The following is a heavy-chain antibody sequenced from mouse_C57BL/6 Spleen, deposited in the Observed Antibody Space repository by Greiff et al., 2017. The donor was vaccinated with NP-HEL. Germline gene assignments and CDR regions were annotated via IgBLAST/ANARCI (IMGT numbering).Heavy chain of an antibody. CDR2: ISYDGSN. Sequence: EVKLMESGPGLVKPSQSLSLTCSVTGYSITSGYYWNWIRQFPGNKLEWMGYISYDGSNNYNPSLKNRISITRDTSKNQFFLKLNAVTTEDTATYYCARVPYYYGSSYNAMDYWGQGTSVTVSS. V-gene: IGHV3-6*01. CDR3: ARVPYYYGSSYNAMDY. D-gene: IGHD1-1*01. CDR1: GYSITSGYY. J-gene: IGHJ4*01.